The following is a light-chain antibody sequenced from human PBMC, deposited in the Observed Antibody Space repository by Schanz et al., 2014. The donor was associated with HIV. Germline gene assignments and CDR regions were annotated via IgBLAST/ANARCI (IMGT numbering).Light chain of an antibody. J-gene: IGKJ3*01. CDR2: DAS. Sequence: EIVLTQSPGTLSLSPGERATLSCRASQSVSSSYLAWYQQKPGQAPRLLMYDASSRAAGIPDRFSGGGSGTDFTLTISRLEPEDFAVYYCQQYGSLPPLFTFGPGTKVDIK. CDR3: QQYGSLPPLFT. V-gene: IGKV3-20*01. CDR1: QSVSSSY.